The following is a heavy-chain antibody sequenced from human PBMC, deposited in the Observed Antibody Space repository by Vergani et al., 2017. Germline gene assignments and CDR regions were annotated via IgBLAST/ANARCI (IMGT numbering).Heavy chain of an antibody. J-gene: IGHJ3*02. V-gene: IGHV3-48*03. D-gene: IGHD3-16*01. CDR1: GFTFSSYE. CDR2: ISSSGSTI. CDR3: ARGNYDYVWGSTPAFDI. Sequence: EVQLVESGGGLVQPGGSLGLSCAASGFTFSSYEMNWVRQAPGKGLEWVSYISSSGSTIYYADSVKGRFTISRDNAKNSLYLQMNSLRAEDTAVYYCARGNYDYVWGSTPAFDIWGQGTMVTVSS.